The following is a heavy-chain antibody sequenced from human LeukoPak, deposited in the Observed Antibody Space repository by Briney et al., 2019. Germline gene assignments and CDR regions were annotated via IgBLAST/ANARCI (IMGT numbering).Heavy chain of an antibody. CDR3: ARRNTVTLRRSFDI. CDR2: INHSGST. D-gene: IGHD4-17*01. Sequence: SETLSLTCTVSGGSISSYYWSWIRQPPGKGLEWIGEINHSGSTNYNPSLKSRVTISVDTSKNQFSLKLSSVTAADTAVYYCARRNTVTLRRSFDIWGQGTMVTVSS. V-gene: IGHV4-34*01. CDR1: GGSISSYY. J-gene: IGHJ3*02.